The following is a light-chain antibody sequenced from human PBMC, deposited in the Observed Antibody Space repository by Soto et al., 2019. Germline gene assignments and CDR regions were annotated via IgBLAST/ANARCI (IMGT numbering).Light chain of an antibody. V-gene: IGKV3D-11*02. CDR3: QLNYNWQGT. CDR2: AAS. J-gene: IGKJ1*01. CDR1: QSISTY. Sequence: VLTQSPATPPLSPGDRATLCCSASQSISTYVNWFQQKPGQPPRLLIYAASTRVTGIPARISGSGSGTDFSLTISSLEPEDSAVYYCQLNYNWQGTFGPGTKV.